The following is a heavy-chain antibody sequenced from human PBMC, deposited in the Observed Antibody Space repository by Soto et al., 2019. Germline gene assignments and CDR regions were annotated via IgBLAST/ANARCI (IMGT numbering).Heavy chain of an antibody. CDR2: ISAYNGNT. J-gene: IGHJ5*01. V-gene: IGHV1-18*01. D-gene: IGHD3-10*01. CDR1: GYTFTSYG. Sequence: QVQLVQSGAEVKKPGASVKVSCKVSGYTFTSYGISWVRQAPGQGLEWMGWISAYNGNTHYAQKFQGRVTMTTDTATNTVYMELRSLRSDDTAVYYCARAELSGWFDSWGQGTLVTVSA. CDR3: ARAELSGWFDS.